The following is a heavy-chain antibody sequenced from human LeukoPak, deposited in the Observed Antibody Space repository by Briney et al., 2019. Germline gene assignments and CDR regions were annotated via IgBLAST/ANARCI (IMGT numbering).Heavy chain of an antibody. V-gene: IGHV4-38-2*02. Sequence: PSETLSLTCTVSGYSISSGYYWGWIRQPPGKGLEWIGSIYHSGSTYYNPSLKSRVTISVDTSKNQFSLKLSSVTAADTAVYYCARSRVSGSPHYWGQGTLVTVSS. CDR1: GYSISSGYY. D-gene: IGHD3-10*01. CDR2: IYHSGST. CDR3: ARSRVSGSPHY. J-gene: IGHJ4*02.